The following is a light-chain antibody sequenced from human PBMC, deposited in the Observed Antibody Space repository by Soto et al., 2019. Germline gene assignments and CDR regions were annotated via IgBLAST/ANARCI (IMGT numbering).Light chain of an antibody. CDR3: CSYTTSSTRV. V-gene: IGLV2-14*01. CDR1: NSDIGGYNF. CDR2: EVS. J-gene: IGLJ1*01. Sequence: QSALTQPASMSGSPGQSITISCTGTNSDIGGYNFVSWYQQHPGKAPKLMIYEVSTRPSGVSNRFSGSKSGNTASLTISGLQAEDEADYYCCSYTTSSTRVFGTGTKVTVL.